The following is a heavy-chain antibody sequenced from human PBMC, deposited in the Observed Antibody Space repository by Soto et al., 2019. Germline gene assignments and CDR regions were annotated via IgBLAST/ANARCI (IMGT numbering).Heavy chain of an antibody. D-gene: IGHD3-3*01. CDR1: GYTFTNSG. V-gene: IGHV1-18*01. CDR2: ISTDNGNT. J-gene: IGHJ6*02. CDR3: ARDQGITTFGVYSMYYYGMDV. Sequence: QVQLVQSGAEVKKPGASVKVSCKASGYTFTNSGISWVRQAPGQGLEWMGWISTDNGNTNYAQHLQGRVSMTTDTSTSPASMGLRSLRSGETAVYYCARDQGITTFGVYSMYYYGMDVWGQGTTVTVSS.